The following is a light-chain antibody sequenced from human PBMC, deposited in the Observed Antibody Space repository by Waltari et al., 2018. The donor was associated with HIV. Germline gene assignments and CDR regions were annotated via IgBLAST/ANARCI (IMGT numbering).Light chain of an antibody. CDR1: QNIDYW. V-gene: IGKV1-5*01. CDR3: QQYNSHSYT. Sequence: DVQMTQSPSTLSASVGDRVSTTCRASQNIDYWLAWYQQKPGQPPKLLIYNTSYLESGVPTRFSGSGSGADFTLTIDGLQPEDFATYYCQQYNSHSYTFGQGTKLDIK. J-gene: IGKJ2*01. CDR2: NTS.